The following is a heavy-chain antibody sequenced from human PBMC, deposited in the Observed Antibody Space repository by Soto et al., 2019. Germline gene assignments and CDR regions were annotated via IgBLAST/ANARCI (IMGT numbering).Heavy chain of an antibody. D-gene: IGHD3-3*01. J-gene: IGHJ5*02. CDR1: GASVKTYY. V-gene: IGHV4-4*07. Sequence: SETLSLTCSVSGASVKTYYWSWIRQSAGKGLEWIGRVYSAGTVNYNPSLQSRVTMSLDTSKNQFSLKLSSVTAADTAVYYCARAGYFWSGYSSRLFDPWGQGTLVTV. CDR3: ARAGYFWSGYSSRLFDP. CDR2: VYSAGTV.